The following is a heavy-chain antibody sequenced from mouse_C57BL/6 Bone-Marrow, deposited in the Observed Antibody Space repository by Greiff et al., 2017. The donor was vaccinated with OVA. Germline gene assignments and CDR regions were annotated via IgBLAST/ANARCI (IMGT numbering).Heavy chain of an antibody. CDR3: ARDSSYHWYFDV. CDR1: DSEVFPIAY. D-gene: IGHD1-1*01. Sequence: SGSELRSPGSSVKLSCKDFDSEVFPIAYMSWVRQKPGHGFEWIGGILPSIGRTIYGEKFEDKATLDADTLSNTAYMERNSLTSEDSDIYSSARDSSYHWYFDVWGTGTTVTVSS. CDR2: ILPSIGRT. V-gene: IGHV15-2*01. J-gene: IGHJ1*03.